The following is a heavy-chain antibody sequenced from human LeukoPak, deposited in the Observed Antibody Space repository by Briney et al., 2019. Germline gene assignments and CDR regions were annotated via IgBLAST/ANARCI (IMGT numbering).Heavy chain of an antibody. CDR1: GDSISTTAYY. CDR3: SRLQYTYGFEFDH. J-gene: IGHJ4*02. V-gene: IGHV4-39*01. CDR2: IYYSGNT. Sequence: SETLSLTCSVSGDSISTTAYYWAWIRQPPGKGLEWIGNIYYSGNTFHSPSLRSRVTIFVDTSKNQFSLKLTSVTAADTAVYYCSRLQYTYGFEFDHWGQGTLVTVSS. D-gene: IGHD5-18*01.